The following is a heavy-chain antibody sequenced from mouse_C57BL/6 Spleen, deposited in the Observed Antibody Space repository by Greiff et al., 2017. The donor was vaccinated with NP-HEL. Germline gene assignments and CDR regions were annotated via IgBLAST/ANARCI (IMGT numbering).Heavy chain of an antibody. J-gene: IGHJ4*01. D-gene: IGHD1-1*01. CDR3: ARPRYYGSSYAMDY. CDR2: ISSGSSTI. CDR1: GFTFSDYG. Sequence: EVKVVESGGGLVKPGGSLKLSCAASGFTFSDYGMHWVRQAPEKGLEWVAYISSGSSTIYYADTVKGRFTISRDNAKNPLFLQMTSLRSEDTAMYYCARPRYYGSSYAMDYWGQGTSVTVSS. V-gene: IGHV5-17*01.